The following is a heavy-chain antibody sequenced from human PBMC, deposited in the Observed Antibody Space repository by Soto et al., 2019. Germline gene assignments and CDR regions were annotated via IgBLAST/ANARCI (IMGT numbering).Heavy chain of an antibody. CDR2: INPNSGGT. CDR3: ASHFTGVLVLGTSPPGGDNYGWDV. J-gene: IGHJ6*02. V-gene: IGHV1-2*04. Sequence: ASVKVSCKASGYTFTGYYMHWVRQAPGQGLEWMGWINPNSGGTNYAQKFQGWVTMTRDTSISTAYMELSRLRSDDAAVYYCASHFTGVLVLGTSPPGGDNYGWDVWGQGTTVTVSS. CDR1: GYTFTGYY. D-gene: IGHD2-8*02.